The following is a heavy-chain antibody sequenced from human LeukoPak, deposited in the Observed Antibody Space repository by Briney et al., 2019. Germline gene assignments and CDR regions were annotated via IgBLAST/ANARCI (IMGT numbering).Heavy chain of an antibody. CDR1: GFTFSSYG. Sequence: GRSLRLSCAASGFTFSSYGMHWVRQAPGKGLEWVAVISYDGSNKYYADSVKGRFTFSRDNSKNTLYLQMNSLRAEDTAVYYCAKDRSSGDFDYWGQGTLVTVSS. D-gene: IGHD6-25*01. J-gene: IGHJ4*02. CDR3: AKDRSSGDFDY. CDR2: ISYDGSNK. V-gene: IGHV3-30*18.